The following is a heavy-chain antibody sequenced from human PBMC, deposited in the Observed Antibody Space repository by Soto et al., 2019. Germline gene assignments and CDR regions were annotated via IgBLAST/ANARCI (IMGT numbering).Heavy chain of an antibody. D-gene: IGHD5-12*01. CDR2: IIPISGRT. J-gene: IGHJ4*02. CDR1: GGTFSSLG. V-gene: IGHV1-69*01. Sequence: QVQLVQSGAEVKRPGSSVKVSCEASGGTFSSLGFTWVRQAPGQGLEWMGGIIPISGRTTFAPKFLGRGRITADESTRSTYMELTALTSDDTAIYYCATRGTQGRWLEFADYWGQGTLVTVSS. CDR3: ATRGTQGRWLEFADY.